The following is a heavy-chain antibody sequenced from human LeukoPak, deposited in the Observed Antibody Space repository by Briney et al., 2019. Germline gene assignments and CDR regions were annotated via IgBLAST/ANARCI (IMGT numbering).Heavy chain of an antibody. J-gene: IGHJ6*02. Sequence: PGGSLRLSCAASGFTFSNYAMSWVRQAPGKGLEWVSGLSGSGGSTYYADSVKGRFTISRDNSKNTLYLQMNSLRAEDTAVYYCAKNFPYYFYGMDVWGQGTTVTVSS. CDR3: AKNFPYYFYGMDV. CDR2: LSGSGGST. V-gene: IGHV3-23*01. CDR1: GFTFSNYA.